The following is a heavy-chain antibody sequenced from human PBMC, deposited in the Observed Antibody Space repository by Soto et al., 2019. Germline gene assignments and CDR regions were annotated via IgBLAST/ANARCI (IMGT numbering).Heavy chain of an antibody. CDR3: AKLRYFDWSAYNWFEY. CDR2: ISGSGATT. V-gene: IGHV3-23*01. Sequence: EVQLLESGGGLVQPGGSLRLSCAASGFTFSSYAMTWVRQAPGKGLEWVSGISGSGATTSYADSVKGRFTVSRDNSKKTLYLQMNSLRVEDTAVYHCAKLRYFDWSAYNWFEYWGQGTPVIVSS. J-gene: IGHJ5*01. D-gene: IGHD3-9*01. CDR1: GFTFSSYA.